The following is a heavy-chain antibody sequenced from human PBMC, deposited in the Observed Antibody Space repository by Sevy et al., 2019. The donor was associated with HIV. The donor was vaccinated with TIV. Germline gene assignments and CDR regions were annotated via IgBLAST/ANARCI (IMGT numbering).Heavy chain of an antibody. CDR3: AKYAGDFPHFDY. CDR1: GFTFRTFA. Sequence: GGSLRLSCAASGFTFRTFAMSWVRQAPGKGLQWVSSISDTGTSTYYADSVEGRFTISRDNSKKTLYLQMNSLIAEDTALYYCAKYAGDFPHFDYWGQGTLVTVSS. V-gene: IGHV3-23*01. D-gene: IGHD7-27*01. CDR2: ISDTGTST. J-gene: IGHJ4*02.